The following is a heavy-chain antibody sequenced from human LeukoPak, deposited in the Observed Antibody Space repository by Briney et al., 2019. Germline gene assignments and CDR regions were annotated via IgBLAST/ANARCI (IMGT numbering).Heavy chain of an antibody. D-gene: IGHD1-26*01. J-gene: IGHJ3*02. CDR2: MNPNSGNT. V-gene: IGHV1-8*03. CDR1: GYTFTSCD. Sequence: ASVKVSCKASGYTFTSCDINWVRQATGQGLEWMGWMNPNSGNTGYAQKFQGRVTITRNTSISTAYMELSSLRSEDTAVYYCAIGIVGAGADAFDIWCQGTMVTVSS. CDR3: AIGIVGAGADAFDI.